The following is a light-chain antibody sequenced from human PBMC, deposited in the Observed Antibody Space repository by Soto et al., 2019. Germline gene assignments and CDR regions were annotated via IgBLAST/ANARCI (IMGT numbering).Light chain of an antibody. CDR1: QSISNR. Sequence: DIQMTQSPSTLSASVGDRVTITCRASQSISNRLAWYHQKPGKTPTLLIYDASNLGSGVPSRFSGSGSGTEFTLTISSLQPDDFATYYCHQYNTYSQTFGQGTKVEI. J-gene: IGKJ1*01. V-gene: IGKV1-5*01. CDR3: HQYNTYSQT. CDR2: DAS.